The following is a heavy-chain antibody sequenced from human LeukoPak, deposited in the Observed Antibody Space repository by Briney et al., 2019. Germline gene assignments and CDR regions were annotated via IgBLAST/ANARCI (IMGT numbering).Heavy chain of an antibody. CDR2: IYYSGST. CDR3: ARSSYDSSGYYGLYYYCYMDV. J-gene: IGHJ6*03. Sequence: TSETLSLTCTVSGGSISSYYWSWIRQPPGKGLEWIGYIYYSGSTNYNPSLKSRVTISVDTSKNQFSLKLSSVTAADTAVYYCARSSYDSSGYYGLYYYCYMDVWGKGTTVTVSS. D-gene: IGHD3-22*01. CDR1: GGSISSYY. V-gene: IGHV4-59*01.